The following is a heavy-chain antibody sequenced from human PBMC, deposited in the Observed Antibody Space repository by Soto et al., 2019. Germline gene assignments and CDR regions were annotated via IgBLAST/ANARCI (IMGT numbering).Heavy chain of an antibody. V-gene: IGHV3-23*01. D-gene: IGHD4-17*01. CDR3: AKDLYCDYYSPTWDC. Sequence: EVQLLESGGGLVQPGGSLRLSCAASGFTFSSYAMSWVRQAPGKGLEWVSPISSSGGSTYYADSVKGRFTNSRDKSQNTLYLQMNRLIDENTAVYYCAKDLYCDYYSPTWDCWGQGTLVIVSS. CDR2: ISSSGGST. CDR1: GFTFSSYA. J-gene: IGHJ4*02.